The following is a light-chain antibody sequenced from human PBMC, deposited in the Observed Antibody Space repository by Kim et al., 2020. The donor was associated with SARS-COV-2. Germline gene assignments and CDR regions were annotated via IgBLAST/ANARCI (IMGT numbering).Light chain of an antibody. J-gene: IGKJ1*01. V-gene: IGKV1-5*01. CDR1: QSISNW. CDR3: QQYNSYVTWT. Sequence: SVGDRVTITCRASQSISNWLAWYQQKPGKAPKLLVYDASHLGSGVPSRFSGSGSGTEFTLTINCLQPDDFATYYCQQYNSYVTWTFGQGTKVDIK. CDR2: DAS.